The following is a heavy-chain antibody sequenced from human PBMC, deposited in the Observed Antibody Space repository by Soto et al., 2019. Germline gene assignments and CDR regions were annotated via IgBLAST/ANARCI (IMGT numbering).Heavy chain of an antibody. D-gene: IGHD3-10*01. J-gene: IGHJ4*02. CDR1: GGSFSGYC. V-gene: IGHV4-34*01. CDR3: ARGPHMVRGVAGFDY. CDR2: INHSGST. Sequence: QVQLQQWGAGLLKPSETLSLTCAIYGGSFSGYCWSRIRQPPGKGLGLIGEINHSGSTNYNPSLKNRVTISVATAKNQFSLKLSSVTVADTAVYYGARGPHMVRGVAGFDYWGQGTLVTVFS.